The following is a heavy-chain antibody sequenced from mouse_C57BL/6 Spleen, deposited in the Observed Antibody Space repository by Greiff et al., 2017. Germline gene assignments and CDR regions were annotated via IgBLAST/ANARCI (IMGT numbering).Heavy chain of an antibody. CDR3: ARGGDYYGSPDYYAMDY. CDR1: GYAFSSSW. J-gene: IGHJ4*01. CDR2: IYPGDGDT. V-gene: IGHV1-82*01. Sequence: QVQLKESGPELVKPGASVKISCKASGYAFSSSWMNWVKQRPGKGLEWIGRIYPGDGDTNYNGKFKGKDTLTADKSSSTAYMQLSSLTSEDSAVYFCARGGDYYGSPDYYAMDYWGQGTSVTVSS. D-gene: IGHD1-1*01.